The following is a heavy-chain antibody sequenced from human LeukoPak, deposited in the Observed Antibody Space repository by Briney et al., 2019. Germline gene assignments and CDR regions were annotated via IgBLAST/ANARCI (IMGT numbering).Heavy chain of an antibody. J-gene: IGHJ4*02. D-gene: IGHD5-18*01. Sequence: ASVKVSCKASGYTFTNYYIHWVRQAPGQGLEWMGIIDPSGGSSAYAQKFQGRVTMTRDTSTSTVHMELRSLTSEDTAVYYCARNDQRGYNHGSPDYWGQGTLVIVSS. CDR2: IDPSGGSS. CDR1: GYTFTNYY. CDR3: ARNDQRGYNHGSPDY. V-gene: IGHV1-46*01.